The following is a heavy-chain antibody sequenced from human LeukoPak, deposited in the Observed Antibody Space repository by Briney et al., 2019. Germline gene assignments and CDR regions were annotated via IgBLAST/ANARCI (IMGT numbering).Heavy chain of an antibody. CDR2: INPYNGDT. Sequence: ASVKVSCKTSGYTFSDYYLHWVRQAPGQRPEWMGWINPYNGDTDFAQKFQGRVTMTRDTSISTVYMELSRLTSDDTAIYYCAKRNWSGPQPLFDYWGQGTLVAVSS. V-gene: IGHV1-2*02. D-gene: IGHD3-3*01. CDR1: GYTFSDYY. CDR3: AKRNWSGPQPLFDY. J-gene: IGHJ4*02.